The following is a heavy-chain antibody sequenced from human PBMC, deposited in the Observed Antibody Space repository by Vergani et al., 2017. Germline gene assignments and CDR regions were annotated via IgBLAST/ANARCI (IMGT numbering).Heavy chain of an antibody. CDR3: ARGLPFYK. Sequence: QVQLQLWGAGLLKPSETLSLTCAVYGGSFSGYYWSWIRQPPGKGLEWIGEINHSGSTNYNPSLKSRVTISVDTSKNQFSLKLSSVTAADTAVYYCARGLPFYKWGQGTLVTVSS. CDR2: INHSGST. V-gene: IGHV4-34*01. CDR1: GGSFSGYY. D-gene: IGHD1-1*01. J-gene: IGHJ4*02.